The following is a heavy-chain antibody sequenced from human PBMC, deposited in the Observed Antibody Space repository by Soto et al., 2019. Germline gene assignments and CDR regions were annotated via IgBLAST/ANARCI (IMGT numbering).Heavy chain of an antibody. CDR2: IYYSGST. CDR3: ASLRSLRYFDWPGYNWFDP. D-gene: IGHD3-9*01. J-gene: IGHJ5*02. Sequence: SETLSLTCTVSGGSISSYYCSWIRQPPGKGLEWIGYIYYSGSTNYNPSLKSRVTISVDTSKNQFSLKLSSVTAADTAVYYCASLRSLRYFDWPGYNWFDPWGQGTLVTVSS. V-gene: IGHV4-59*01. CDR1: GGSISSYY.